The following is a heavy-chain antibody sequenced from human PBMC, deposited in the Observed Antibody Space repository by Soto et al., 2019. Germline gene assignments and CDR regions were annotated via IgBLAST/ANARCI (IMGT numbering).Heavy chain of an antibody. D-gene: IGHD2-2*01. Sequence: QVQLQESGPGLVKPSETLSLSCTVSGGSISSYYWSWIRQPPGKGLEWIGYIYYTGSTKYNPSLTSRVTISVDTSKNQFSLKLSSVTAADTAVYYCARQLGFCSSNSCYPYFDPWGQGTLVTVSS. CDR3: ARQLGFCSSNSCYPYFDP. J-gene: IGHJ5*02. CDR2: IYYTGST. V-gene: IGHV4-59*01. CDR1: GGSISSYY.